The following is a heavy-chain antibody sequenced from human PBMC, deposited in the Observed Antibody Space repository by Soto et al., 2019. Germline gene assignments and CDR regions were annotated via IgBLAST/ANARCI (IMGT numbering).Heavy chain of an antibody. V-gene: IGHV3-48*03. Sequence: GSVRLSCAASGFTFRSYEMNWVRQAPGKGLEWVSYISSSGSTIYYADSMKGRFIISRDNAKKSLYLQMNSLRAEDTAVYYCARPLERRVHGAFDIWGQGTMVTVS. CDR3: ARPLERRVHGAFDI. CDR2: ISSSGSTI. D-gene: IGHD1-1*01. J-gene: IGHJ3*02. CDR1: GFTFRSYE.